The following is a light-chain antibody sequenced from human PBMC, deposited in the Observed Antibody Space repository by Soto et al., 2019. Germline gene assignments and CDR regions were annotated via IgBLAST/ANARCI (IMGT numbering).Light chain of an antibody. V-gene: IGKV1-5*01. Sequence: DIETTQYPSSLSSWVGERVTMSCRASQTIDSWLAWYQQRPGKAPKLLIYDASSLESGVPSRFSGSGSGTEFTLTITSLQPDDFATYYCQQYNSYPCTFGQGTKVDIK. CDR2: DAS. CDR1: QTIDSW. CDR3: QQYNSYPCT. J-gene: IGKJ1*01.